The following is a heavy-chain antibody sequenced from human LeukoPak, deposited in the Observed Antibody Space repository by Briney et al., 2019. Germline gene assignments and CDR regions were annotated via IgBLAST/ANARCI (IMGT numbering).Heavy chain of an antibody. CDR3: ARGQVTMVRGVIIHDAFDI. V-gene: IGHV4-38-2*02. CDR1: GYSISSGYY. CDR2: IYHSGGT. Sequence: SETLSLTCTVSGYSISSGYYWGWIRQPPGKGLEWIGSIYHSGGTYYNPSLKSRVTISVDTSKNQFSLKLSSVTAADTAVYYCARGQVTMVRGVIIHDAFDIWGQGTMVTVSS. D-gene: IGHD3-10*01. J-gene: IGHJ3*02.